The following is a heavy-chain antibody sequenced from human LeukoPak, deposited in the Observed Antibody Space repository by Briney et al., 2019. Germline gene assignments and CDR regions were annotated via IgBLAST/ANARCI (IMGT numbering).Heavy chain of an antibody. CDR3: ARGTLRSYWFDP. CDR2: INPNSGGT. J-gene: IGHJ5*02. V-gene: IGHV1-2*02. D-gene: IGHD5-12*01. CDR1: GYTFTGYY. Sequence: ASVKVSCKASGYTFTGYYMHWVRQAPGQGLEWMGWINPNSGGTNYAQKIQGRVTMTRDTSISTAYMELSRLRSDDTAVYYCARGTLRSYWFDPWGQGTLVTVSS.